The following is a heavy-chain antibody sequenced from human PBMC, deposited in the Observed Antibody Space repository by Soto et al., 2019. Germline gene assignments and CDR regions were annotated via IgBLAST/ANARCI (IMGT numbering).Heavy chain of an antibody. Sequence: QLQLEDSGSGLVKPSQTLSLTCAVSGGSISSDDYYWSWIRQPPGKGLEWIGYIHHSGSTYYNPSLKSRVTISLDRSKNQFSLKLTSVTAADTAVYYCATKGPMGTFDYWGQGTLVTVSS. CDR1: GGSISSDDYY. CDR2: IHHSGST. J-gene: IGHJ4*02. V-gene: IGHV4-30-2*01. CDR3: ATKGPMGTFDY.